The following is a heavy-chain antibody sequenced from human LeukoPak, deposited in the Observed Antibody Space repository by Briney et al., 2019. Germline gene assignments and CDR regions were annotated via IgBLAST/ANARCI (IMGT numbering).Heavy chain of an antibody. CDR3: AREGYDFWSGYPGSAFDI. CDR2: IYTSGST. J-gene: IGHJ3*02. V-gene: IGHV4-61*02. Sequence: SQTLSLTCTVSGGSINSGSYYWSWIRQPAGKGLEWIGRIYTSGSTNYNPSLKSRVTISVDTSKNQFSLKLSSVTAADTAVYYCAREGYDFWSGYPGSAFDIWGQGTMVTVSS. CDR1: GGSINSGSYY. D-gene: IGHD3-3*01.